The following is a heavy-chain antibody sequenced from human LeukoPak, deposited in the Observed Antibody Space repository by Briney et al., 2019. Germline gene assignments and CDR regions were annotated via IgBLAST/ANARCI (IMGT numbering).Heavy chain of an antibody. J-gene: IGHJ3*01. CDR2: IYHSGST. CDR1: GGSITTGVYY. V-gene: IGHV4-30-4*08. Sequence: TLSLTCTVSGGSITTGVYYWTWIRQHPGKGLEWIGYIYHSGSTHYNPSLKSRVTMSIDTSRNQFSLKLSSVTAADTAVYYCARAPPGSASDGAFDLWGQGTMVTVSS. D-gene: IGHD2-15*01. CDR3: ARAPPGSASDGAFDL.